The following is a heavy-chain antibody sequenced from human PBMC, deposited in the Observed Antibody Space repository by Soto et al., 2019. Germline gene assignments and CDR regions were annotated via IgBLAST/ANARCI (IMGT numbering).Heavy chain of an antibody. J-gene: IGHJ5*02. Sequence: QVQLVQSGAEVKKPGSSVKVSCKASGGNFTSYVISWVRQAPGQGLEWMGNIIPIYGTANYLQKFRGRVTITAVESTSTVFMELSRLKSEDTAVYYCARDVPQRHSYGLQWFDPWGQGTLVTVSS. V-gene: IGHV1-69*18. CDR2: IIPIYGTA. CDR3: ARDVPQRHSYGLQWFDP. CDR1: GGNFTSYV. D-gene: IGHD3-10*01.